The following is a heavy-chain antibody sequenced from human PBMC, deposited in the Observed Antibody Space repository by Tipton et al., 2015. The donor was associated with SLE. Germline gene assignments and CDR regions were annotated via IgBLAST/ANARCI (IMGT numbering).Heavy chain of an antibody. CDR1: GGSISSYY. CDR3: ARDAEVVFDAFDI. D-gene: IGHD2-2*01. V-gene: IGHV4-59*01. J-gene: IGHJ3*02. CDR2: IYYSGST. Sequence: TPSLTCTVSGGSISSYYWGWIRQPPGKGLEWIGYIYYSGSTNYNPSLKSRVTISVDTSKNQFSLKLSSVTAADTAVYYCARDAEVVFDAFDIWGQGTMVTVSS.